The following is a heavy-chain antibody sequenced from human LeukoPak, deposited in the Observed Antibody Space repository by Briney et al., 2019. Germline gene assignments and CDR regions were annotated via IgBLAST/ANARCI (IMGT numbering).Heavy chain of an antibody. CDR1: GGSISSYY. CDR3: ARGLWFGGTVDV. J-gene: IGHJ6*04. V-gene: IGHV4-59*01. D-gene: IGHD3-10*01. CDR2: IYDSGST. Sequence: PSETLSLTCTVSGGSISSYYWSWIRQPPGKGLEWIGYIYDSGSTNYNPSLKSRVTISVDTSKNQFSLKLSSVTAADTAVYYCARGLWFGGTVDVWGKGTTVTVFS.